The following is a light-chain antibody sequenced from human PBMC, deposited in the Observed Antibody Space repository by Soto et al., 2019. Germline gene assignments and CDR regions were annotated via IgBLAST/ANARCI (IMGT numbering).Light chain of an antibody. Sequence: EIVLTQSPDTLSLSPGERATLSCRASQSIGSSLAWYQPRPGQAPRLLIYGASIRVTGIPDRFSGSGSGTDFTLTVIRLEPEDFAVYHCQQYGTSPFIFGRGTKVEIK. CDR3: QQYGTSPFI. CDR2: GAS. CDR1: QSIGSS. J-gene: IGKJ4*01. V-gene: IGKV3-20*01.